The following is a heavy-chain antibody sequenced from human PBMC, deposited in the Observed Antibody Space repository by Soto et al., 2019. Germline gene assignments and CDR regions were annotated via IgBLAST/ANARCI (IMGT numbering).Heavy chain of an antibody. CDR3: AKGEYSSSSGYYYGMDV. CDR1: GFTFSSYG. J-gene: IGHJ6*02. V-gene: IGHV3-30*18. D-gene: IGHD6-6*01. Sequence: QVQLVESGGGVVQPGRSLRLSCAASGFTFSSYGMHWVRQAPGKGLEWVAVISYDGSNKYYADSVKGRFTISRDNSKNTLYLQMNSLRAEDTAVYYCAKGEYSSSSGYYYGMDVWGQGTTVTVSS. CDR2: ISYDGSNK.